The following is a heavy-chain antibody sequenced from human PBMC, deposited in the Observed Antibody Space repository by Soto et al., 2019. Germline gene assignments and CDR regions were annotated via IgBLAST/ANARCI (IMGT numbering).Heavy chain of an antibody. CDR2: INPDADAT. V-gene: IGHV1-46*01. J-gene: IGHJ5*02. D-gene: IGHD2-2*01. CDR3: ARGDIVLVPASEGNWFDP. Sequence: QVQLVQSGAEVKKPGASVTVSCKASAYSFTTYHIHWVRQAPGQGLEWMGLINPDADATNYAQRFQGRLRLTSDTSTSTVYMELRSLTFDDTAVYYCARGDIVLVPASEGNWFDPWGQGTLVTVSS. CDR1: AYSFTTYH.